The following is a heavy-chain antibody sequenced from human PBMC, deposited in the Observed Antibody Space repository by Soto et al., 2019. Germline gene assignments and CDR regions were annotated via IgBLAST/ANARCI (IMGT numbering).Heavy chain of an antibody. CDR1: GFTFSDYY. CDR2: ISSSGSTI. D-gene: IGHD3-3*01. V-gene: IGHV3-11*01. CDR3: ARDLGDYDFWSGYLDYYYGMDV. Sequence: GGSLILSCAASGFTFSDYYMSWIRQAPGKGLEWVSYISSSGSTIYYADSVKGRFTISRDNAKNSLYLQMNSLRAEDTAVYYCARDLGDYDFWSGYLDYYYGMDVRGQGTTVTVSS. J-gene: IGHJ6*02.